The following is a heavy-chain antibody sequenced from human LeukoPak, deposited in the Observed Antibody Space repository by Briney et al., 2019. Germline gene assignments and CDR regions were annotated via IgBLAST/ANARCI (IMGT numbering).Heavy chain of an antibody. CDR1: GGSISSYY. J-gene: IGHJ4*02. V-gene: IGHV4-59*08. CDR2: IYYSGST. CDR3: ARGLAVADTYFDY. D-gene: IGHD6-13*01. Sequence: SETLSLTCTVSGGSISSYYWSWIRQPPGKGLEWIGYIYYSGSTNYNPSLKSRVTISVDTSKNQFSLKLSSVTAEDTAVYFCARGLAVADTYFDYWGQGTLVTVSS.